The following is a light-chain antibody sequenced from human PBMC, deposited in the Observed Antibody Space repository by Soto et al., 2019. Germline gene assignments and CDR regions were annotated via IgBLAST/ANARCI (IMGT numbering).Light chain of an antibody. Sequence: DIPMTQSPSTLSGSVGDRVTITCRASQTISSWLAWYQQKPGKAPKLLIYKASTLKSGVPSRFSGSGSGTEFTLTISSLQPDDFATYYCQHYNSSPLTFGGGTKVEIK. J-gene: IGKJ4*01. CDR2: KAS. CDR3: QHYNSSPLT. V-gene: IGKV1-5*03. CDR1: QTISSW.